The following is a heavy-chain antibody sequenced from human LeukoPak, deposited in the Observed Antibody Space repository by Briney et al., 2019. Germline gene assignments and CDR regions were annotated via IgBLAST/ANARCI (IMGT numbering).Heavy chain of an antibody. V-gene: IGHV3-74*01. Sequence: GGSLRLSCAASGFTFSSNWMHWVRQGPGKGLVWVSRINPDGSRTDYAESVKGRFTISRDNAKNTLSLEMNSLGDEDTAVYYCSRDFNGRNDFWGQGTLVNVSS. CDR3: SRDFNGRNDF. CDR2: INPDGSRT. J-gene: IGHJ4*02. D-gene: IGHD1-14*01. CDR1: GFTFSSNW.